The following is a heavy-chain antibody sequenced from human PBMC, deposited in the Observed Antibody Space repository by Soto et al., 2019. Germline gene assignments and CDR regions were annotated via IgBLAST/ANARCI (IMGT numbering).Heavy chain of an antibody. Sequence: QVQLVESGGGVIQPGRSLRLSCAASGFTFSSYAMHWVRQAPGKGLEWVAVISYDGSNKYYADSVKGRFTISRDNSKNTLYLQMNSLRAEDTAVYYCAILAIYCSSTSCYTSAFDIWGQGTMVTVSS. CDR1: GFTFSSYA. D-gene: IGHD2-2*02. CDR3: AILAIYCSSTSCYTSAFDI. J-gene: IGHJ3*02. CDR2: ISYDGSNK. V-gene: IGHV3-30-3*01.